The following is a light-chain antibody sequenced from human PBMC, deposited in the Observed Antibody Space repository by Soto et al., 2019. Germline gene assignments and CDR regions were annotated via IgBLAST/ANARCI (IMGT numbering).Light chain of an antibody. CDR2: DVS. J-gene: IGKJ1*01. V-gene: IGKV3-15*01. CDR3: QQYNNWPRT. CDR1: QSVRRY. Sequence: IVLTQSPGTLSLSPGETLSLSCRSSQSVRRYLAWYQHKPGQAPRLLIYDVSNRAAGIPARFSGSGSGTEFTLTISSLQSEDFAVYYCQQYNNWPRTFGQGTKVDIK.